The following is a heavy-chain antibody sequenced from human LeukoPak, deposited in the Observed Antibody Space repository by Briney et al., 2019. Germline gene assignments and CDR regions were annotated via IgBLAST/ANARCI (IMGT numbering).Heavy chain of an antibody. Sequence: PSETLSLTCAVYGGSFSGYYWSWIRQPPGKGLEWIGEINHSGSTNYNPSLKSRVTISVDTSKNQFSLKLSSVTAADTAVYYCARGPYSSSWSAFDYWGQGTLVTVSS. D-gene: IGHD6-13*01. J-gene: IGHJ4*02. V-gene: IGHV4-34*01. CDR2: INHSGST. CDR3: ARGPYSSSWSAFDY. CDR1: GGSFSGYY.